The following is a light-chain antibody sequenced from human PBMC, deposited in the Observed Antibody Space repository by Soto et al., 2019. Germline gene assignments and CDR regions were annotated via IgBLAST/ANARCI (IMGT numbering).Light chain of an antibody. CDR3: QECDNWPHS. CDR2: GAS. Sequence: EIVMTQSPATLSVSPGERATLSCRASQNLSRNLAWYQQQPGQAPRLLIYGASTGATGIPARFSGSGYGTDFTLTISSLQSEEFAVYYCQECDNWPHSFGEGTKLEIK. V-gene: IGKV3-15*01. J-gene: IGKJ2*01. CDR1: QNLSRN.